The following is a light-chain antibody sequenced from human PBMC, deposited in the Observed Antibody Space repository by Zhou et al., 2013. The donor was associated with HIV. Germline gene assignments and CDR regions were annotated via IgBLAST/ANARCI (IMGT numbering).Light chain of an antibody. CDR2: EAS. CDR3: QQYNSDAWT. J-gene: IGKJ1*01. Sequence: EVVMTQSPAIVSVSPGERATLSCRASQSVSSHLAWYQQKFGQAPRLLIYEASIRATGIPAMFSGSGSGTEFNLSVSSMQSDDFGVYYCQQYNSDAWTFGQGTKVEIK. CDR1: QSVSSH. V-gene: IGKV3-15*01.